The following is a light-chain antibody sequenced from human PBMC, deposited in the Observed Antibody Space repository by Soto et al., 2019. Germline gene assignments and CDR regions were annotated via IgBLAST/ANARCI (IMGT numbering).Light chain of an antibody. J-gene: IGLJ3*02. Sequence: QSALTQPASVSGSPGQSITISCTGTSSDVGGYNYVSWYQQHPGKAPKLMIYDVSNRPSGVSNRFSGSKSGNTASLTISGLQAEDEAAYSCRSYTSSSTRVFGGGTQLTVL. CDR2: DVS. V-gene: IGLV2-14*01. CDR1: SSDVGGYNY. CDR3: RSYTSSSTRV.